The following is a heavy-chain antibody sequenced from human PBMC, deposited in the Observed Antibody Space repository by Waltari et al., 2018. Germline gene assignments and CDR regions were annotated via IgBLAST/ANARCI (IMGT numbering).Heavy chain of an antibody. CDR3: ARRPRVEMATIRMKDY. J-gene: IGHJ4*02. Sequence: QLQLQESGPGLVKPSETLSLTCTVSGGSISSSSYYWGWIRQPPGKGLEWIGSIDYSGRTYYNPSLKSRVTISVDTSKNQFSLKLSSVTAADTAVYYCARRPRVEMATIRMKDYWGQGTLVTVSS. V-gene: IGHV4-39*01. D-gene: IGHD5-12*01. CDR2: IDYSGRT. CDR1: GGSISSSSYY.